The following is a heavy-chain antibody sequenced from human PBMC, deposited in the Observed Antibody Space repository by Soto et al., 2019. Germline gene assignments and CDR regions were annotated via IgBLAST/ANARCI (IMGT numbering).Heavy chain of an antibody. V-gene: IGHV3-30*02. CDR2: MSYDGSAK. CDR1: GFIFSNNG. J-gene: IGHJ4*02. CDR3: AIVRVADSPLDH. Sequence: GGSLRLSCEGSGFIFSNNGMHWVRQAPGKGLEWVAFMSYDGSAKFLADSVKGRFTISRDNSKSTLFLHMSSLRAEDTAMYYCAIVRVADSPLDHWGQGTLVTVSS. D-gene: IGHD3-10*02.